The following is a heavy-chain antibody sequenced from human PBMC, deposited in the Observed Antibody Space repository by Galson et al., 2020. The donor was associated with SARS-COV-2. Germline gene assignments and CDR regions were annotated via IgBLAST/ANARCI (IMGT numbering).Heavy chain of an antibody. Sequence: PSETLSLTCAVYGGTFSGYYWNWIRQSPGKGLEWIGEINDGGRTNYNPSLESRVGISVDTSKKQFSLKLSSVTAADTAVYHCARGRYPRADGILLWMYRIASRGVFDSWGQGTRVTVSS. CDR2: INDGGRT. CDR3: ARGRYPRADGILLWMYRIASRGVFDS. D-gene: IGHD6-13*01. CDR1: GGTFSGYY. J-gene: IGHJ4*02. V-gene: IGHV4-34*01.